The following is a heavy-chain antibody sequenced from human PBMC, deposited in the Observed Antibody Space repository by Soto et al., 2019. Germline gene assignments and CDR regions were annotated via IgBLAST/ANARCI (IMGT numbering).Heavy chain of an antibody. V-gene: IGHV3-13*04. J-gene: IGHJ4*02. CDR1: GFTFSSYD. CDR3: ARGSLWFGECDY. CDR2: IGTAGDT. Sequence: VQRVESGGGLVQPGGSLRLSCAAYGFTFSSYDMHCVRQATGKGLEWVSAIGTAGDTYYPGSVKGRFTISREKAKNSLDLEMNRLIAGHTAVYYCARGSLWFGECDYWGQGTLVTVSS. D-gene: IGHD3-10*01.